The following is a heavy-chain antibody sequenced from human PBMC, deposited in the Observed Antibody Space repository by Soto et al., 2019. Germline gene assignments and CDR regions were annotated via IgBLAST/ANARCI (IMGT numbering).Heavy chain of an antibody. Sequence: GGSLRLSCAASGFTFSNAWMSWVRQAPGKGLEWVGRIKSKTDGGTTDYAAPVKGRFTISRDDSKNTLYLQMNSLKTEDTAVYYCTTEPPYTNNWNYVVDYYYMDVWGKGTTVTVSS. CDR1: GFTFSNAW. D-gene: IGHD1-7*01. CDR3: TTEPPYTNNWNYVVDYYYMDV. V-gene: IGHV3-15*01. J-gene: IGHJ6*03. CDR2: IKSKTDGGTT.